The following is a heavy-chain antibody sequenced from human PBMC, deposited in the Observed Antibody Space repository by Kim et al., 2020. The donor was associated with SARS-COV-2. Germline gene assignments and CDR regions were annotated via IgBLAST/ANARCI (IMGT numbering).Heavy chain of an antibody. CDR3: AREASPPGGVGRLNYYYYMAV. CDR1: GGSFSDYY. D-gene: IGHD1-26*01. J-gene: IGHJ6*03. CDR2: INHSGST. Sequence: SETLSLTCAVYGGSFSDYYWSWIRQPPGKGLEWIGEINHSGSTNYNPSLKSRVTISVDTSKNQFSLKLSSVTAADTAVYYCAREASPPGGVGRLNYYYYMAVWGKGTTVTVSS. V-gene: IGHV4-34*01.